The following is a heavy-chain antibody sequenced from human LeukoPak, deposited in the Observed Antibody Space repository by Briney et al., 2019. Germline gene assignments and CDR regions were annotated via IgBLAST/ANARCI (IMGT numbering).Heavy chain of an antibody. D-gene: IGHD6-19*01. Sequence: GGSLRLSCAAPGFTFSSYSMNWVRQAPGKGLEWVSYISSSSSTIYYADSVKGRFTISRDNAKNSLYLQMNSLRAEDTAVYYCARGEQWLTPSPHGMDVWGQGTTVTVSS. CDR1: GFTFSSYS. CDR3: ARGEQWLTPSPHGMDV. CDR2: ISSSSSTI. J-gene: IGHJ6*02. V-gene: IGHV3-48*01.